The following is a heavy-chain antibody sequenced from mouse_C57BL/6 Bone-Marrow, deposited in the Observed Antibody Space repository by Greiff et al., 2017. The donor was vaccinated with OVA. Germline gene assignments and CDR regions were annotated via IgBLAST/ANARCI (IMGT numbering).Heavy chain of an antibody. V-gene: IGHV1-39*01. CDR1: GFSFTDYN. CDR3: ARVSYYSNYVDWYFDV. CDR2: INPNYGTT. D-gene: IGHD2-5*01. Sequence: VQLLQSGPELVKPGASVKISCPASGFSFTDYNMNWVKQSPGQSLEWIGVINPNYGTTSYNQKFKGKATLTVDQSSSTAYMQLNSLTSEDSAVYYCARVSYYSNYVDWYFDVWGTGTTVTVSS. J-gene: IGHJ1*03.